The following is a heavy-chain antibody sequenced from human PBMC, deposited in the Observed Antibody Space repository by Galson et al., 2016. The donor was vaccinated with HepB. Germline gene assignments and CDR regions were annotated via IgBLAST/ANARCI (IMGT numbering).Heavy chain of an antibody. D-gene: IGHD6-19*01. CDR3: AKEHSGYFDY. V-gene: IGHV3-23*01. Sequence: SLRLSCAASGFTLSNYAMSWVRQAPGKGLEWVSAISDSGGSTYYADSVKGRFTISRDKSKNTLYLQMNSLRAEDTAVYYCAKEHSGYFDYWGQGTLVTVSS. CDR1: GFTLSNYA. J-gene: IGHJ4*02. CDR2: ISDSGGST.